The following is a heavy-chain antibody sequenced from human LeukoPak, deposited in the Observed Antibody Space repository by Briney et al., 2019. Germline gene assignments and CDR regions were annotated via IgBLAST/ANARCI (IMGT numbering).Heavy chain of an antibody. Sequence: GGSLRLSCAASGFTVSSNYMSWVRQAPGKGLEWVSVIYSGGSTYYADSVKGRFTISRDNSKNTLYLQMNSLRAEDTAVYYCARDAGITMVRGYYGMDVWGQGTTVTVSS. J-gene: IGHJ6*02. CDR2: IYSGGST. D-gene: IGHD3-10*01. CDR3: ARDAGITMVRGYYGMDV. V-gene: IGHV3-66*01. CDR1: GFTVSSNY.